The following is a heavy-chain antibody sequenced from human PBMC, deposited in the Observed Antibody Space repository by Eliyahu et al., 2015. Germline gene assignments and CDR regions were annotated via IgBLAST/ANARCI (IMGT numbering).Heavy chain of an antibody. D-gene: IGHD4-17*01. Sequence: QVQLQQWGAGLLKPSETLSLTCAVYGXSFSGHYWSWIRQPPGKGLEWIGDINHSGSTNYNPSLKSRVTISVDTSKNQFSLKLSSVTAADTAVYYCARGDYGDLNYYYYYYMDVWGKGTTVTVSS. J-gene: IGHJ6*03. CDR1: GXSFSGHY. V-gene: IGHV4-34*01. CDR2: INHSGST. CDR3: ARGDYGDLNYYYYYYMDV.